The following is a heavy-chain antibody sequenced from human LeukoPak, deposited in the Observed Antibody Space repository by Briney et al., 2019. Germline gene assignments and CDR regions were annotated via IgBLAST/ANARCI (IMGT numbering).Heavy chain of an antibody. CDR1: GFTFNTYA. V-gene: IGHV3-23*01. D-gene: IGHD5-12*01. CDR3: ARHRSPWLIDY. Sequence: GGSLRLSCAASGFTFNTYAMSWVRQAPWERLQWVSGISDSGGNTYYADSVRGRFTISRDNSKDTLYLQMNSLRAEDTAVYYCARHRSPWLIDYWGQGTLVTVSS. J-gene: IGHJ4*02. CDR2: ISDSGGNT.